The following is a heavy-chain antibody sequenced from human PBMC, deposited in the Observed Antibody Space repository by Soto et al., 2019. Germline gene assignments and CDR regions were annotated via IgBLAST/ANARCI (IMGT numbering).Heavy chain of an antibody. CDR3: AKLSCTSTTCYFPGWFDP. V-gene: IGHV4-31*03. D-gene: IGHD2-2*01. J-gene: IGHJ5*02. CDR2: VYYSGSS. CDR1: GDSISGGASF. Sequence: SETLSLTCTVSGDSISGGASFWSWIRRPPGKGLEWIANVYYSGSSYYNPSLKSRLTISVDTTKNQFSLQLKSMTAADTAVYYCAKLSCTSTTCYFPGWFDPWGQGTLVTVSS.